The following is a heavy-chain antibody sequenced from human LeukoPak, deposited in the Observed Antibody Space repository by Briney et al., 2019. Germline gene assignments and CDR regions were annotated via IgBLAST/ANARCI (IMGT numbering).Heavy chain of an antibody. CDR2: ISTYNGNT. CDR3: ARARANRYCSSTTCYSDY. J-gene: IGHJ4*02. Sequence: GASVKVSCKASGYTFTSYGISWVRQAPGQGLEWMGWISTYNGNTNYAQKLQGRVTMTTDTSTSTAYMELRSLRSDDTAVYYCARARANRYCSSTTCYSDYWGQGTLVTVSS. D-gene: IGHD2-2*01. V-gene: IGHV1-18*01. CDR1: GYTFTSYG.